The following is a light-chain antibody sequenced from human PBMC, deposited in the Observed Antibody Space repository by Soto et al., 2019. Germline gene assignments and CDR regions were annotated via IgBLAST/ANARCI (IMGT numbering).Light chain of an antibody. CDR1: SSDVGGYNS. J-gene: IGLJ1*01. CDR3: SSFTSSMTNV. Sequence: QSALTQPASVSGSTGKSITISCTGTSSDVGGYNSVCWYQHHPGKAPKLILSDVGDRPSGVSYRFSGSKSGNTASLTISGLQAADEADYFCSSFTSSMTNVFRSGTKLTVL. V-gene: IGLV2-14*03. CDR2: DVG.